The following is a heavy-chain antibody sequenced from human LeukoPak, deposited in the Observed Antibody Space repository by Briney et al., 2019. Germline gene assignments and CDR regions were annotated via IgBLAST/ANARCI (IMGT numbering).Heavy chain of an antibody. D-gene: IGHD3-22*01. CDR2: ISSSSSTI. CDR1: GFTFSSYS. CDR3: AATNGITMIVVAVAFDI. V-gene: IGHV3-48*02. Sequence: GGSLRLSCAASGFTFSSYSMNWVRQALGKGLEWVSYISSSSSTIYYADSVKGRFTISRDNAKNSLYLQMNSLRDEDTAVYYCAATNGITMIVVAVAFDIWGQGTMVTVSS. J-gene: IGHJ3*02.